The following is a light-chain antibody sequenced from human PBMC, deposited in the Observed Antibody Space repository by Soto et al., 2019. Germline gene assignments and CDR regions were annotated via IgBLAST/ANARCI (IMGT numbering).Light chain of an antibody. CDR3: HSRA. Sequence: GDSVTITCRASQNVSRWLAWYQQKPGRAPKLLIYDASTLESGVPSRFSGSGSETEFTLTISRLQPDDFATYFCHSRAFGQGTRLEIK. V-gene: IGKV1-5*01. CDR1: QNVSRW. J-gene: IGKJ5*01. CDR2: DAS.